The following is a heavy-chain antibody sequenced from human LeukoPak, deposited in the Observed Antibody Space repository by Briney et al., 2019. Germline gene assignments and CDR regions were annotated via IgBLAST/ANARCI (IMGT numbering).Heavy chain of an antibody. CDR2: INHSGST. D-gene: IGHD5-18*01. CDR1: GGSSSGYY. Sequence: SETLSLTCAVSGGSSSGYYWSWIRQPPGKGLEWIGEINHSGSTNYNPSLKSRVTISVDTSKNQFSLKLSSVTAADTAVYYCARGRSVGYSYGYQKYYYYGMDVWGQGTTVTVSS. CDR3: ARGRSVGYSYGYQKYYYYGMDV. V-gene: IGHV4-34*01. J-gene: IGHJ6*02.